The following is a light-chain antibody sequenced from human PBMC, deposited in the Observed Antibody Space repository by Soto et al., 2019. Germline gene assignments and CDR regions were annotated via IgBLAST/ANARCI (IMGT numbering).Light chain of an antibody. CDR1: SSDVGGYNY. CDR3: CSYAGSYTFV. J-gene: IGLJ1*01. CDR2: DVN. Sequence: QSALTQPRSVSGSPGQSVTISCTGTSSDVGGYNYVSWYQQYPGKAPKLMIYDVNKRPSGVPDRFTGSKSGNTASLTISGLQAADEADYYCCSYAGSYTFVFGTGTKLTVL. V-gene: IGLV2-11*01.